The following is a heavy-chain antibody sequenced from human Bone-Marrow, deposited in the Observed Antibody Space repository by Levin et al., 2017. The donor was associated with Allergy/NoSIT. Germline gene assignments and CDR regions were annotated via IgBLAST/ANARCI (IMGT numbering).Heavy chain of an antibody. J-gene: IGHJ4*02. V-gene: IGHV3-21*01. CDR3: ARVYCSGGSCYSRHIDY. D-gene: IGHD2-15*01. CDR1: GFPFRSYS. Sequence: PGGSLRLSCAASGFPFRSYSMNWVRQAPGKGLEWVSSISSSSSYIYYADSVKGRFTISRDNAKNSLYLQMNSLRAEDTAVYYCARVYCSGGSCYSRHIDYWGQGTLVTVSS. CDR2: ISSSSSYI.